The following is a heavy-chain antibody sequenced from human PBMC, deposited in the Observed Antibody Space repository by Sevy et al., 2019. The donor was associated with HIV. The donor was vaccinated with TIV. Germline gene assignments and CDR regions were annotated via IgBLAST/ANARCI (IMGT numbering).Heavy chain of an antibody. D-gene: IGHD1-1*01. CDR2: ISYDGVSQ. CDR1: GFMFSVYT. Sequence: GGSLRLSCAASGFMFSVYTMHWVRQAPGKGLEWMAVISYDGVSQYYADSVKGRFTISRDNSKTTLYLQMNSLRTEDKSVCYCARDRNKNMETYYFDAWGQGTLVTVSS. J-gene: IGHJ4*02. V-gene: IGHV3-30*04. CDR3: ARDRNKNMETYYFDA.